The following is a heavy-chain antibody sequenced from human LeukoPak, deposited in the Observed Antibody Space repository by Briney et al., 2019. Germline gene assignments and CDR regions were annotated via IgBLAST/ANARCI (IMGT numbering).Heavy chain of an antibody. CDR3: AREYYYDSSGYPLGY. Sequence: SETLSLTCTVSGGSISSYYWSWIRQPAGKGLEWIGRIYTSGSTNYNPSLNSRVTMSVDTSKTQFSLKLSSVTAADTAVYYCAREYYYDSSGYPLGYWGQGTLVTVSS. V-gene: IGHV4-4*07. CDR1: GGSISSYY. J-gene: IGHJ4*02. D-gene: IGHD3-22*01. CDR2: IYTSGST.